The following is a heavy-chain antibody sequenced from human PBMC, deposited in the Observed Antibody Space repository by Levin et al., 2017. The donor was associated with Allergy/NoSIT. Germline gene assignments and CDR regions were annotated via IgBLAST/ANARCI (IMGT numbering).Heavy chain of an antibody. D-gene: IGHD6-19*01. Sequence: GESLKISCAVSGFSFTTAWMNWVRQAPGKGLEWVGRIRSEFNGGTVDYAASVKGRFTISREDSQITLYLQMNSLKSEDTAVYYCTTDNWLILRRSYWGQGTLVTVSS. CDR2: IRSEFNGGTV. CDR1: GFSFTTAW. V-gene: IGHV3-15*01. CDR3: TTDNWLILRRSY. J-gene: IGHJ4*02.